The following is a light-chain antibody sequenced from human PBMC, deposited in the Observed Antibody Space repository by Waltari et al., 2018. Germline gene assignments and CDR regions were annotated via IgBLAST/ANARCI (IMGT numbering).Light chain of an antibody. J-gene: IGKJ1*01. CDR1: QSVSSSY. Sequence: EIVLTQSPGTLSFSPGETVTLSCRASQSVSSSYIAWYQQKPGQAPRLVMYGSSSRATGIPDRFSGDGSGTDFTLTISRLEPEDFAVYYCHQYGTSPWTFGQGTKVDIK. V-gene: IGKV3-20*01. CDR2: GSS. CDR3: HQYGTSPWT.